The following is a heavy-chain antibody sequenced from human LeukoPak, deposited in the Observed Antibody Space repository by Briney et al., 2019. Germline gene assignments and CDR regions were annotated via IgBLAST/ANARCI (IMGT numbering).Heavy chain of an antibody. J-gene: IGHJ4*02. CDR2: IYYSGDT. V-gene: IGHV4-59*01. CDR1: GGSISSYY. CDR3: ARGAALVEY. D-gene: IGHD2-15*01. Sequence: SETLSLTCTVSGGSISSYYWRWIRRPPGKGLEWIGYIYYSGDTNYNPSLKSRVTISVDTSKKQFSLKLSSVTAADTAVYYCARGAALVEYWGQGTLVTVSS.